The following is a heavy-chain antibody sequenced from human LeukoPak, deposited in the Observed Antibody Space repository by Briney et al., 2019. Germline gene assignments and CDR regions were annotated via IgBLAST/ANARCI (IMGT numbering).Heavy chain of an antibody. J-gene: IGHJ4*02. CDR3: ARDVSSGGNSPFDY. CDR1: GGSISSSSYY. D-gene: IGHD4-23*01. V-gene: IGHV4-39*07. Sequence: PSETLSLTCTVSGGSISSSSYYWGWIRQPPGKGLEWIGSIYYSGSTYYNPSLKSRVTISVDTSKNQFSLKLSSVTAADTAVYYCARDVSSGGNSPFDYWGQGTLVTVSS. CDR2: IYYSGST.